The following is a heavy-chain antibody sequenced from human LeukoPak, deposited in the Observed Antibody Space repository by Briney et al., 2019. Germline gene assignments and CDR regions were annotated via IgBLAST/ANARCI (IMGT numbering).Heavy chain of an antibody. D-gene: IGHD2-2*03. CDR1: GFTFTGYE. V-gene: IGHV3-48*03. CDR3: ARDLIGWSLDP. CDR2: IDDDGWPT. Sequence: GGSLRLSCAASGFTFTGYEMNWVRQAPGKGLEWISYIDDDGWPTYYADSVKGRFTITRDNAKSSLYLQMDSLTVEDTAVYYCARDLIGWSLDPWGQGTLVTVSS. J-gene: IGHJ5*02.